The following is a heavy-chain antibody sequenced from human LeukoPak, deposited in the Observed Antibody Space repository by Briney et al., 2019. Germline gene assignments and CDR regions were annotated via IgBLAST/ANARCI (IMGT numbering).Heavy chain of an antibody. CDR1: GGTFSSYA. CDR2: IIPIFGTA. Sequence: SVKVSCKASGGTFSSYAISWVRQAPGQGLEWMGGIIPIFGTANYAQKFQGRVTMTRDTSTSTVYMELSSLRSEDTAVYYCARGIRPAYYDSSGYYYKWGQGTLVTVSS. V-gene: IGHV1-69*05. J-gene: IGHJ4*02. CDR3: ARGIRPAYYDSSGYYYK. D-gene: IGHD3-22*01.